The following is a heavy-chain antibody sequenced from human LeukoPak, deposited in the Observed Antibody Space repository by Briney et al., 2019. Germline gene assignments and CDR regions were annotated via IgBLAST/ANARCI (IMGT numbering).Heavy chain of an antibody. CDR2: ISGSGGSS. Sequence: GGSLRLSCAGNGFTSSKYGMSWVRQAPGKGLEWVSSISGSGGSSYYADSVKGRFTISRDNSKNTLYLQMNSLRAEGTAVYYCAKDVVSTWESVTTYYFDYWGRGTLVTVSS. J-gene: IGHJ4*02. V-gene: IGHV3-23*01. CDR1: GFTSSKYG. CDR3: AKDVVSTWESVTTYYFDY. D-gene: IGHD4-17*01.